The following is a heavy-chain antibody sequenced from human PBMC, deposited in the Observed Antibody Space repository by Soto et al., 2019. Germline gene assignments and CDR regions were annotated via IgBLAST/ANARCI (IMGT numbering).Heavy chain of an antibody. CDR2: IWYDGSNK. V-gene: IGHV3-33*06. Sequence: QVQLVESGGGVVQPGRSLRLSCAASGFTFSSYGMHWVRQAPGKGLEWVAVIWYDGSNKYYADSVKGRFTISRDNSKNTLYRKMNSLRAEETAAYYWAKDLGQKVDDAFDIWGQGTMVTVSS. CDR3: AKDLGQKVDDAFDI. J-gene: IGHJ3*02. CDR1: GFTFSSYG.